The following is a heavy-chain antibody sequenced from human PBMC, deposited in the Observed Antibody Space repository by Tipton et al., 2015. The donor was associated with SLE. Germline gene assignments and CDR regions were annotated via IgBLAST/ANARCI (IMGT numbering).Heavy chain of an antibody. D-gene: IGHD3-10*01. CDR3: ARGPYYDGSGSYYPGAFDY. CDR2: ISYTGNT. CDR1: GASIGTSNYY. Sequence: TLSLTCTVSGASIGTSNYYWSWIRQPPGKGLEWIGYISYTGNTNFNPSLKSRVTMSVDRSKNQFSLKLSSVTAADTAVYFCARGPYYDGSGSYYPGAFDYWGQGTLVTVSS. V-gene: IGHV4-61*05. J-gene: IGHJ4*02.